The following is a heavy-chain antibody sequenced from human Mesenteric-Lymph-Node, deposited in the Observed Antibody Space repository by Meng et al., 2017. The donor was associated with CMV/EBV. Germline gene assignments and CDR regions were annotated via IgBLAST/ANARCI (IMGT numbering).Heavy chain of an antibody. Sequence: SETLSLTCTVSGGSISSSSYYWGWIRQPPGKGLEWIGEINHSGSTNYNPSLKSRVTISVDTSKNQFSLKLSSVTAADTAVYYCARGRRITIFGVVSLGMDVWGQGTTVTVSS. CDR2: INHSGST. CDR1: GGSISSSSYY. D-gene: IGHD3-3*01. V-gene: IGHV4-39*07. J-gene: IGHJ6*02. CDR3: ARGRRITIFGVVSLGMDV.